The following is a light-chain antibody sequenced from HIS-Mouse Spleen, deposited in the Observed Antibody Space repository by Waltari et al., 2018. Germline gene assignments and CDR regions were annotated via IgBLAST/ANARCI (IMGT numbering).Light chain of an antibody. Sequence: SYELTQPPSVSVSLGQTARITCSGDALPKKYAYWYQQKSGQAPVLVIYEDSKRPSGIPERFSGSSSGTMGTLTISGAQVEDEADYYCYSTDSSGNHRVFGGGTKLTVL. CDR3: YSTDSSGNHRV. CDR1: ALPKKY. J-gene: IGLJ2*01. CDR2: EDS. V-gene: IGLV3-10*01.